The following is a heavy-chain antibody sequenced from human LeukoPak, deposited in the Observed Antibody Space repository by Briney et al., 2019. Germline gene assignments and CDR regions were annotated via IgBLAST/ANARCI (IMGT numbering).Heavy chain of an antibody. J-gene: IGHJ4*02. D-gene: IGHD5-12*01. CDR1: GGSISSYY. CDR3: AREGGYSELDY. V-gene: IGHV4-59*01. CDR2: IYYSGST. Sequence: SETLSLTCTVSGGSISSYYWSWIRQPPGKGLEWIGYIYYSGSTNYNPSLKSRVTISVDTSKNQFSLKLSSVTAADTAVYYCAREGGYSELDYWGQGTLVTVSS.